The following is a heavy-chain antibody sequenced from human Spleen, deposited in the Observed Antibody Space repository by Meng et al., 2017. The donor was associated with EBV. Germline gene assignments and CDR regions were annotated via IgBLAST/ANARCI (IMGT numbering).Heavy chain of an antibody. J-gene: IGHJ4*02. V-gene: IGHV2-5*02. CDR1: GFSLSANAVA. CDR2: IYWDDDK. Sequence: QITLKESGPTLVKPTETLTLTCTFSGFSLSANAVAVGWIRQPPGKALEWLALIYWDDDKRYSPSLRNRLSITKDTSRNQVVLTVTNMDPVDTATYYCAHRLSATYFDYWGQGTLVTVSS. CDR3: AHRLSATYFDY.